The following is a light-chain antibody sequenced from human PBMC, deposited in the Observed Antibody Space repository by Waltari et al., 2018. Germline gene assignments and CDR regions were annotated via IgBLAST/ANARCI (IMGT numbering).Light chain of an antibody. V-gene: IGKV3D-15*01. Sequence: EIMMRQSPDTLSVSPVERSTLSCRPSQGVGRKLAWYLQSPGQAPRLLIYDASSRATVVPAIFSGSVSDTEFTLTISSLRSEDFATYYCQQYNDWPTFGQWTKRQI. CDR2: DAS. J-gene: IGKJ2*01. CDR3: QQYNDWPT. CDR1: QGVGRK.